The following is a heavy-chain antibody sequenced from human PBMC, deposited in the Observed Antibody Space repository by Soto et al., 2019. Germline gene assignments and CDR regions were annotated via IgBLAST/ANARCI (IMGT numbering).Heavy chain of an antibody. CDR3: AKSLAVGYDILTGYHYFDY. D-gene: IGHD3-9*01. J-gene: IGHJ4*02. V-gene: IGHV3-74*01. CDR1: GFTFSSYW. Sequence: GSLRLSCAASGFTFSSYWMHWVRQAPGKGLVWVSRINSDGSSTSYADSVKGRFTISRDNAKNTLYLQMTSLRAEDTAVYYCAKSLAVGYDILTGYHYFDYWGQGTQVTVSS. CDR2: INSDGSST.